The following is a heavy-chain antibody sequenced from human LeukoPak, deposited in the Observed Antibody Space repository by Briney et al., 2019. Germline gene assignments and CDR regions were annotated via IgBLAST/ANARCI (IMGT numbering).Heavy chain of an antibody. J-gene: IGHJ4*02. CDR1: GGSISRGSYY. V-gene: IGHV4-61*02. CDR3: ARVSGYYYYFDY. Sequence: SETLSLTCTVSGGSISRGSYYWSWIRQPAGKGLEWIGRIYTSGSTNYNPSLKSRVTISVDTSKNQFSLKLSSVTAADTAVYYCARVSGYYYYFDYWGQGTLVTVSS. D-gene: IGHD3-22*01. CDR2: IYTSGST.